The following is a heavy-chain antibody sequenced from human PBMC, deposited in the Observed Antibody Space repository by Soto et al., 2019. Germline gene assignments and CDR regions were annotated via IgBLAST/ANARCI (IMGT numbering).Heavy chain of an antibody. CDR1: GGSISSGGYY. V-gene: IGHV4-31*03. Sequence: QVQLQESGPGLVKPSQTLSLTCTVSGGSISSGGYYWSWIRQHPGKVLEWIGYIYYSGSTYYNPSLESRVTISVDTSKNQFSLKLSSVTAADTAVYYCARSITMVRGVIIPFWYFDLWGRGTLVTVSS. CDR2: IYYSGST. J-gene: IGHJ2*01. CDR3: ARSITMVRGVIIPFWYFDL. D-gene: IGHD3-10*01.